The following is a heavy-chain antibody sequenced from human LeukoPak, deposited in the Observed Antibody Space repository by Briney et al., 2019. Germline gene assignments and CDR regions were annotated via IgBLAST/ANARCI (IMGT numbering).Heavy chain of an antibody. D-gene: IGHD2-15*01. CDR2: ISAYNGNT. CDR1: GYTFTSYG. V-gene: IGHV1-18*01. CDR3: ARDLNCSGGSCHSGWFDP. J-gene: IGHJ5*02. Sequence: ASVKVSCKASGYTFTSYGISWVRQAPGQGLEWMGWISAYNGNTNYAQKLQGRVTMTTDTSTSTAYMELRSLRSDDTAVYYCARDLNCSGGSCHSGWFDPWGQGTLVTVSS.